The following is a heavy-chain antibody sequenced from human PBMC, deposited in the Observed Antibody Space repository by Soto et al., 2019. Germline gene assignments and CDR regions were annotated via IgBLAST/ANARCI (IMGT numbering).Heavy chain of an antibody. CDR3: ASIILTGYYGLEP. D-gene: IGHD3-9*01. Sequence: QVQLQESGPGLVKPSETLSLTCSVSGDSLTSYYWTWVRQPPGKGLEWIGYIYYTGTTNYNPSLQSRVTISMDLSMNQFSLELRSLPAADTAVYYCASIILTGYYGLEPWGQGTLVIVSA. CDR2: IYYTGTT. CDR1: GDSLTSYY. V-gene: IGHV4-59*01. J-gene: IGHJ5*02.